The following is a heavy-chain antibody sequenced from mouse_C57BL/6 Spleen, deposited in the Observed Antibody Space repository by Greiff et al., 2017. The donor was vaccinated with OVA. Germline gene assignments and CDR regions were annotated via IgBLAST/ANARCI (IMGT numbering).Heavy chain of an antibody. D-gene: IGHD2-1*01. CDR1: GFTFSSYA. Sequence: EVKLQESGEGLVKPGGSLKLSCAASGFTFSSYAMSWVRQTPEKRLEWVAYISSGGDYIYYADTVKGRFTISRDNARNTLYLQMSSLKSEDTAMYYCTREGNYENAMDYWGQGTSVTVSS. CDR2: ISSGGDYI. V-gene: IGHV5-9-1*02. J-gene: IGHJ4*01. CDR3: TREGNYENAMDY.